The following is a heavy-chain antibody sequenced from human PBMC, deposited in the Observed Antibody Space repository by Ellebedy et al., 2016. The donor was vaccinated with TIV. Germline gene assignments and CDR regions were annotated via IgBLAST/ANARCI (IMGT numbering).Heavy chain of an antibody. D-gene: IGHD3-16*01. CDR1: GVSLSDNY. V-gene: IGHV4-59*01. CDR3: VSSASMDAFDL. CDR2: LYYTGST. Sequence: SQTLSLTCAVSGVSLSDNYWTWIRQPPGKGLEWIGYLYYTGSTNYNPSLKIRLTISVTTPRNQFSLKLSSVTAADTAVYYCVSSASMDAFDLWGQGTMVTVSS. J-gene: IGHJ3*01.